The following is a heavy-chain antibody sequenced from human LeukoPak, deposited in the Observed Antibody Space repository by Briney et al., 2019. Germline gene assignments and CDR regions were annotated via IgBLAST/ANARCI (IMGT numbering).Heavy chain of an antibody. Sequence: ASVKVSCKASGYTFTGYYIHWVRQAPGQGLEWMGWINPNSGGTNYAQKFQGRVTMTRDTSISTAYMDLSRLRSDDTAVYYCARDPPGRHGYSPFDFWGQGTLVTVSS. CDR3: ARDPPGRHGYSPFDF. J-gene: IGHJ4*02. V-gene: IGHV1-2*02. CDR1: GYTFTGYY. D-gene: IGHD5-24*01. CDR2: INPNSGGT.